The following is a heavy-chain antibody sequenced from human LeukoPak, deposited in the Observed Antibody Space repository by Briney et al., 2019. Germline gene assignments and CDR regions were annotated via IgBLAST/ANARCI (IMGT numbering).Heavy chain of an antibody. D-gene: IGHD4-11*01. CDR2: INHSGST. V-gene: IGHV4-34*01. CDR3: AGGRYSNTQFDY. CDR1: GGSFSGYY. Sequence: PSETLSLTCAVYGGSFSGYYWSWIRQPPGKGLEWIGEINHSGSTNYNPSLKSRVTISVDTSKNQFSLKLSSVTAADTAVYYCAGGRYSNTQFDYWGQGTLVTVSS. J-gene: IGHJ4*02.